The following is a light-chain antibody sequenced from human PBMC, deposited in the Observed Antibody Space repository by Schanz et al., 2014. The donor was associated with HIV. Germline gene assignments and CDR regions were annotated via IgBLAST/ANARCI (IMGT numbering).Light chain of an antibody. CDR2: EVS. Sequence: QSALTQPRSVSGSPGQSVTISCTGTSSDVGGYNYVSWYQYHPGKAPKLMIYEVSKRPSGVPDRFSGSKSGNTASLTVSGLQAEDEADYYCSSYAGSNVAFGGGTKLTVL. CDR1: SSDVGGYNY. J-gene: IGLJ2*01. CDR3: SSYAGSNVA. V-gene: IGLV2-11*01.